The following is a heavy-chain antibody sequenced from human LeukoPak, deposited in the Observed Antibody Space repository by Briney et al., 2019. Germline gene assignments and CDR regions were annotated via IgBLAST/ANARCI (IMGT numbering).Heavy chain of an antibody. D-gene: IGHD6-19*01. CDR2: ILYDGSHE. V-gene: IGHV3-30*18. Sequence: GRSLRLSCTASGFSFGSFGMHWVRQAPNKGLEWVALILYDGSHEYYAVSVEGRFTISRDNSKNSLYLQMNSLRAEDTALYYCAKDRGGYSSGWYYFDYWGQGTLVTVSS. CDR3: AKDRGGYSSGWYYFDY. CDR1: GFSFGSFG. J-gene: IGHJ4*02.